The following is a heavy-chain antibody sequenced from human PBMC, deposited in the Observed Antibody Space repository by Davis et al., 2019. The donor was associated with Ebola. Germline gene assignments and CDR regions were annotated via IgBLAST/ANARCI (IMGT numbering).Heavy chain of an antibody. CDR2: IYWNDDK. V-gene: IGHV2-5*01. CDR3: AHNRVYYDILTGYYNVDYFDY. Sequence: SGPTLVKPTQTLTLTCTFSGFSLSTSGVDVGWIRQPPGKALEWLALIYWNDDKRYSPSLKSRLTITKDTSKNQVVLTMTNMDPVDTATYYCAHNRVYYDILTGYYNVDYFDYWGQGTLVTVSS. J-gene: IGHJ4*02. CDR1: GFSLSTSGVD. D-gene: IGHD3-9*01.